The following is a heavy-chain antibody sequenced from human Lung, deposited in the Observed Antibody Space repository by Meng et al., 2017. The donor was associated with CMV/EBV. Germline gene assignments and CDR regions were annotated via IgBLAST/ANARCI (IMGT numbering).Heavy chain of an antibody. CDR3: ASFPPPGKQWLVTGY. V-gene: IGHV4-4*02. D-gene: IGHD6-19*01. CDR1: CAVMSSSNW. CDR2: IYPSGST. J-gene: IGHJ4*02. Sequence: SCPLLVAPSRTRHLTGAVSCAVMSSSNWWGLLHPPRGKVLECSGEIYPSGSTTYNPSPKSRVTISVAKSKNQFSLKLSSVTAADTAVYYCASFPPPGKQWLVTGYWGQGTLVTVSS.